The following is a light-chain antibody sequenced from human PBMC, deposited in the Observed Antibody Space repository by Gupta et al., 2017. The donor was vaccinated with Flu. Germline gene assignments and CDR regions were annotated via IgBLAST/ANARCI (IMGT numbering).Light chain of an antibody. CDR1: SSDVGDYNY. J-gene: IGLJ3*02. V-gene: IGLV2-8*01. Sequence: QSALTQPPSASGSPGQSATISCTGTSSDVGDYNYVSWYQQHPGKAHKLMISDVNKRPSGVPDRFAGSKSGNTASLTVSGLQAEDEADYYCSSYAGNNNLVFGGGTKLTVL. CDR3: SSYAGNNNLV. CDR2: DVN.